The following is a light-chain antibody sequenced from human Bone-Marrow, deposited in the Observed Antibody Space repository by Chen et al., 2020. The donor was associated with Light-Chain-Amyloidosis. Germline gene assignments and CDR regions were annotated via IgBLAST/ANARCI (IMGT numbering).Light chain of an antibody. CDR3: QSYQGSSQGV. Sequence: NFMLTQPHSVSESPGKTVIISCTRSSGSIATNYVQWYQQRPGSSPTTVIYEDDQRPSRVPDLFAGSIERSSDSASLTVSGVKTEDEADYYCQSYQGSSQGVFGGGTKLTVL. CDR1: SGSIATNY. J-gene: IGLJ3*02. CDR2: EDD. V-gene: IGLV6-57*01.